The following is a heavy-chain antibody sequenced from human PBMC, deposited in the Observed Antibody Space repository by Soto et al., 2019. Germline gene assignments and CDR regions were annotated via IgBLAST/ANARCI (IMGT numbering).Heavy chain of an antibody. D-gene: IGHD4-4*01. CDR1: GGTFSSYA. V-gene: IGHV1-69*01. CDR2: IIPFLNAI. CDR3: AGHTVGALDFYYGMDV. J-gene: IGHJ6*02. Sequence: QVQLVQSGAEVKKPGSSVKVSCKASGGTFSSYAVSWVRQAPGQGLEWVGGIIPFLNAINYAQKFRGRVSITAAEHPAKVYMEVNSLRSEDTAVYYCAGHTVGALDFYYGMDVWGQGTTVTVSS.